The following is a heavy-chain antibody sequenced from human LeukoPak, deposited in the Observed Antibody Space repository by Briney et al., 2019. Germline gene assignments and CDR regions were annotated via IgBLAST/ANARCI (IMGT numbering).Heavy chain of an antibody. V-gene: IGHV1-18*01. CDR2: ISAYNGST. CDR1: DFSFTSYG. Sequence: ASVKVSCKASDFSFTSYGMSWVRQAPGQGLGWMGWISAYNGSTKYAQKLQGRVTMTTDTSTGTAYMELRSLRPDDTAVYYCARDLTSNVAVTEYHYYAMDVWGQGTTVTVSS. CDR3: ARDLTSNVAVTEYHYYAMDV. J-gene: IGHJ6*02. D-gene: IGHD6-19*01.